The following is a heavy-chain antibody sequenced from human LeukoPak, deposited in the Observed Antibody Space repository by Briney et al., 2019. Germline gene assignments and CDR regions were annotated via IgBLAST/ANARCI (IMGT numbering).Heavy chain of an antibody. Sequence: PGRSLRLSCAASGFTFSSYGMHWVRQAPGKGLEWVAVISYDGSNKYYADSVKGRFTISRDNAKNTLYLQMNSLRAEDTAVYYCARAPSTGGILWFGEQYYFDYWGQGTLVTVSS. D-gene: IGHD3-10*01. CDR2: ISYDGSNK. CDR3: ARAPSTGGILWFGEQYYFDY. CDR1: GFTFSSYG. V-gene: IGHV3-30*03. J-gene: IGHJ4*02.